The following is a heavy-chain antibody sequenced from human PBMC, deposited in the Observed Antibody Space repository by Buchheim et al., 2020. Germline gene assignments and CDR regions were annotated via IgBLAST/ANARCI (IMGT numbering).Heavy chain of an antibody. CDR1: GDSITNTDFY. CDR2: IDYSGFA. D-gene: IGHD1-26*01. CDR3: AREGPYYYGFDV. Sequence: QVQFRESGPSLMKPSQTLSLSCAVSGDSITNTDFYWNWIRLSPGRGLEWIGSIDYSGFAYYNPSLESRLGLSIDPSKNQFSLRLRSVTAADTAFHYCAREGPYYYGFDVWGPGT. J-gene: IGHJ6*02. V-gene: IGHV4-30-4*01.